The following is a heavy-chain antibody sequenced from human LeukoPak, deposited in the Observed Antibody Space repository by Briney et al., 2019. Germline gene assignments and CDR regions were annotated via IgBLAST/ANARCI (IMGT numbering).Heavy chain of an antibody. Sequence: GGSLRLSCAASGFTFSNAWMSWVRQAPGKGLEWVSSISSSSNYIYYADSVKGRFTISRDNSKNTMYLQMNSLRAEDTAVYYCAKDYSKTSYYGSGTYYRPNWFDPWGQGTLVTVSS. CDR3: AKDYSKTSYYGSGTYYRPNWFDP. V-gene: IGHV3-21*01. CDR1: GFTFSNAW. D-gene: IGHD3-10*01. CDR2: ISSSSNYI. J-gene: IGHJ5*02.